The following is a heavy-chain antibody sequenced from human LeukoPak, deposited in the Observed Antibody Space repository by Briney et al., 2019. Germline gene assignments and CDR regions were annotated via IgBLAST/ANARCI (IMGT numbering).Heavy chain of an antibody. CDR2: IYPGDSDT. CDR1: GYDFFGYW. Sequence: GESLKISCKGSGYDFFGYWIGWVRQMPGKGLEWMGIIYPGDSDTRYSPSFQGQVTISADKSISTAYLQWSSLKASDTAMYYCARHLTGYSSGWYDYWGQGTLVTVSS. V-gene: IGHV5-51*01. CDR3: ARHLTGYSSGWYDY. J-gene: IGHJ4*02. D-gene: IGHD6-13*01.